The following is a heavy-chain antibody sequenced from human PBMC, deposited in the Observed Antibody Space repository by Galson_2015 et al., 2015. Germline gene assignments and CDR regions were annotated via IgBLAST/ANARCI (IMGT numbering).Heavy chain of an antibody. CDR3: AKTTVAAGSSWYMDA. CDR2: ITSTGGTT. V-gene: IGHV3-48*03. CDR1: AFAFSVYA. Sequence: LRLSCAACAFAFSVYAMNWIRQARGWGLEWVSNITSTGGTTYYADSGTRRFSVSRDNAKNSLFLQMNSLRAEDTALYYCAKTTVAAGSSWYMDAWGKGTTVTVSS. D-gene: IGHD4-23*01. J-gene: IGHJ6*03.